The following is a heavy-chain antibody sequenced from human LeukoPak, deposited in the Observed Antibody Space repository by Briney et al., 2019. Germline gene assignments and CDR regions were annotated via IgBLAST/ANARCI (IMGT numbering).Heavy chain of an antibody. Sequence: GGSLRLSCAASGFTFRSFAMHWVRQAPGKGLEWVTSIGYDGSNKYYADPVKGRFTISRDNSKNTLYLQMNSLRTEDTAVYYCAKVFGYYSYYFDYWGQGTLVTVSS. J-gene: IGHJ4*02. CDR3: AKVFGYYSYYFDY. CDR1: GFTFRSFA. V-gene: IGHV3-30*02. CDR2: IGYDGSNK. D-gene: IGHD3-22*01.